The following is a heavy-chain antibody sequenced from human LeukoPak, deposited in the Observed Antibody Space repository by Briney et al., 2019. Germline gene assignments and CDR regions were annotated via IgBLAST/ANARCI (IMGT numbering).Heavy chain of an antibody. J-gene: IGHJ4*02. CDR2: INPNSGGT. D-gene: IGHD3-10*01. CDR3: ARSRTHRLYSGSGGYPGAFDY. V-gene: IGHV1-2*02. CDR1: GYTFTGYY. Sequence: ASVKVSCKASGYTFTGYYMHWVRQAPGQGLEWMGWINPNSGGTNYAQKFQGRVTMTRDTSISTAYMELSRLRSDDTAVYYCARSRTHRLYSGSGGYPGAFDYWGQGTLVTVSS.